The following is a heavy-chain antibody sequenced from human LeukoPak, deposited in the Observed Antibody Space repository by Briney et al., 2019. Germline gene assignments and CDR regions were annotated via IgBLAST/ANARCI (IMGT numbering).Heavy chain of an antibody. CDR3: ARRGLYCGGDYMCAFDI. J-gene: IGHJ3*02. D-gene: IGHD2-21*01. Sequence: PGGSLRLSCAASGFTLSSYAMSWVRQAPGKGLEWVSYISSSGSTIYYADSVKGRFTISRDNAKNSLYLQMNSLRAEDTAVYYCARRGLYCGGDYMCAFDIWGQGTMVTVSS. V-gene: IGHV3-48*03. CDR2: ISSSGSTI. CDR1: GFTLSSYA.